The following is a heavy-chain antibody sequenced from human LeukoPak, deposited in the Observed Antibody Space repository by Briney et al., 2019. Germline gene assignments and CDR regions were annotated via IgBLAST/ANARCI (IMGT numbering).Heavy chain of an antibody. V-gene: IGHV4-34*01. D-gene: IGHD5-24*01. Sequence: SETLSLTCAVYGGSFSGYYWSWIRQPPGKGLEWIGEINHSGSTNYNPSLKSRVTISVDTSKNQFSLKVSSVTAADTAVYYCARGRDGYNSWGQGTLVTVSS. CDR1: GGSFSGYY. CDR3: ARGRDGYNS. J-gene: IGHJ4*02. CDR2: INHSGST.